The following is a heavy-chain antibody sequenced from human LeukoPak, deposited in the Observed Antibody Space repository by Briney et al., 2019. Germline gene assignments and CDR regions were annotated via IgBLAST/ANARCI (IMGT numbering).Heavy chain of an antibody. J-gene: IGHJ4*02. CDR2: IYYSGST. Sequence: SETLSLTCTVSGGSVSGYYWGWIRQPPGKGLEWIGSIYYSGSTYYNPSLKSRVTISVDTSKNQFSLKLSSVTAADTAVYYCARWDYSIIWNWGQGTLVTVSS. D-gene: IGHD4-11*01. CDR1: GGSVSGYY. V-gene: IGHV4-39*01. CDR3: ARWDYSIIWN.